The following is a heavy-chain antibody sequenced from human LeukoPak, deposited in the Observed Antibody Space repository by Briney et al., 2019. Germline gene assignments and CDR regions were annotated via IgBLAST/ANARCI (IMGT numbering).Heavy chain of an antibody. CDR1: GFTFSSYG. Sequence: GGSLRLSCAASGFTFSSYGMHWVRQAPGKGLEWVAFIRYDGSNKYYADSVKGRFTISRDNSKNTLYLQMNSLRAEDTAVYYCNAYCSGGSCYQFDYWGQGTLVTVSS. D-gene: IGHD2-15*01. V-gene: IGHV3-30*02. CDR2: IRYDGSNK. CDR3: NAYCSGGSCYQFDY. J-gene: IGHJ4*02.